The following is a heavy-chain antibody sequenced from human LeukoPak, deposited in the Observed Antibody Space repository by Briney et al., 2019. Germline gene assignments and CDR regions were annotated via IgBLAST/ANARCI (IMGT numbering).Heavy chain of an antibody. D-gene: IGHD3-3*01. CDR2: INPSGGST. Sequence: ASVKVSCKASGYTFTSYYMHWVRQAPGQGLEWMGIINPSGGSTSYAQKFQGRVTMTRDMSTSTVYMELSSPRSEDTAVYYCASLPVLSSRGYDFWSGYQNDAFDIWGQGTMVTVSS. V-gene: IGHV1-46*01. J-gene: IGHJ3*02. CDR3: ASLPVLSSRGYDFWSGYQNDAFDI. CDR1: GYTFTSYY.